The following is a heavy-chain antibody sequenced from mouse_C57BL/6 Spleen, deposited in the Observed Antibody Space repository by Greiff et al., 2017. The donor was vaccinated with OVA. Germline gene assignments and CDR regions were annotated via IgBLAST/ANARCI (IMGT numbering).Heavy chain of an antibody. V-gene: IGHV14-4*01. CDR1: GFNITDAY. D-gene: IGHD1-1*02. Sequence: EVKLQESGAELVRPGASVKLSCTASGFNITDAYMHWVQQRPEQGLEWLGWIDPENGATAYASKFPGQATITADTTAHTAYLQLSSLTSEDTAVYYCTTGVKRWADWGEGTLVTVSA. CDR2: IDPENGAT. CDR3: TTGVKRWAD. J-gene: IGHJ3*01.